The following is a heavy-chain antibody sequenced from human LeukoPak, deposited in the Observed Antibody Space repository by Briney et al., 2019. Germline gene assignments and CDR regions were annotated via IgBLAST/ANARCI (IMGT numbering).Heavy chain of an antibody. CDR2: MNPNSGNT. V-gene: IGHV1-8*01. CDR1: GYTFTSYD. CDR3: ASTQSAVRDAFDI. Sequence: ASVKVSCKASGYTFTSYDINWVRQATAQGLEWMGWMNPNSGNTGYAQKFQGRVTMTRNTSISTAYMELSSLRSEDTAVYYCASTQSAVRDAFDIWGQGTMVTVSS. J-gene: IGHJ3*02. D-gene: IGHD1-1*01.